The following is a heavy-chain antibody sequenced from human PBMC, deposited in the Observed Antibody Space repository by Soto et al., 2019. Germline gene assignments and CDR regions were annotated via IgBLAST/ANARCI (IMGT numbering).Heavy chain of an antibody. CDR2: ISAYNGNT. CDR3: ARDSFSIMITFGGDPFDY. CDR1: GYTFTSYG. J-gene: IGHJ4*02. D-gene: IGHD3-16*01. Sequence: ASVKVSCKASGYTFTSYGISWVRQAPGQGLEWMGWISAYNGNTNYAQKLQGRVTMTTDTSTSTAYMELRSLRSDDTAVYYCARDSFSIMITFGGDPFDYWGQGTLVTVSS. V-gene: IGHV1-18*01.